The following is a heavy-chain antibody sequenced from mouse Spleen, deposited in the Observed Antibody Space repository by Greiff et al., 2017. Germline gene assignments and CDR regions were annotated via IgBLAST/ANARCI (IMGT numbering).Heavy chain of an antibody. CDR3: ARNLIYYGYDGGVYYAMDY. J-gene: IGHJ4*01. V-gene: IGHV2-9-1*01. CDR1: GFSLTSYA. CDR2: IWTGGGT. D-gene: IGHD2-2*01. Sequence: VQVVESGPGLVAPSQSLSITCTVSGFSLTSYAISWVRQPPGKGLEWLGVIWTGGGTNYNSALKSRLSISKDNSKSQVFLKMNSLQTDDTARYYCARNLIYYGYDGGVYYAMDYWGQGTSVTVSS.